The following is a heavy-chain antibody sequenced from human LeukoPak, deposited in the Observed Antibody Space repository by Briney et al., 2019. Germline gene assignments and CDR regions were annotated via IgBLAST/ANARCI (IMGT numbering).Heavy chain of an antibody. CDR2: ISWNSGSI. CDR1: GFTFDDYA. CDR3: AKGLTVPDY. Sequence: PGRSLRLSCAASGFTFDDYAMHWVRQAPGKGLEWVSGISWNSGSIGYADSVKGRFTISRDNAKNSLYLQMNSLRAEDTALYYCAKGLTVPDYWGQGTLVTVSS. J-gene: IGHJ4*02. V-gene: IGHV3-9*01. D-gene: IGHD4-17*01.